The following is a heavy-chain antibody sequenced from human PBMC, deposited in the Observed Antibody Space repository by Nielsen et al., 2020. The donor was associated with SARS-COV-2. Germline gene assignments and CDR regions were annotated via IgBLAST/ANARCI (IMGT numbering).Heavy chain of an antibody. Sequence: ASVKVSCKASGYTFSNNAIHWVRQAPGQRLEWMGWIDAGNGNTKYSQKFQDKVTITRDTSASTAYMELTSLRSEDTAVYYCARGRALWSFDYWGQGTLVTVSS. V-gene: IGHV1-3*01. D-gene: IGHD3-10*01. J-gene: IGHJ4*02. CDR2: IDAGNGNT. CDR3: ARGRALWSFDY. CDR1: GYTFSNNA.